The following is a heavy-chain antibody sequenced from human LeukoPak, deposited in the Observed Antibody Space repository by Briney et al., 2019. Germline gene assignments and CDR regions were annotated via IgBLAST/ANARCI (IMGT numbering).Heavy chain of an antibody. D-gene: IGHD4-23*01. J-gene: IGHJ1*01. CDR3: ARYLDYGGNSRVFQH. CDR2: INHGGST. V-gene: IGHV4-34*01. CDR1: GGSFSGYY. Sequence: SETLSLTCAVYGGSFSGYYWSWIRQPPGKGLEWIGEINHGGSTNYNPSLKSRVTISIDTSKNQFSLKRSSVTAADTAVYYCARYLDYGGNSRVFQHWGQGTLVTVSS.